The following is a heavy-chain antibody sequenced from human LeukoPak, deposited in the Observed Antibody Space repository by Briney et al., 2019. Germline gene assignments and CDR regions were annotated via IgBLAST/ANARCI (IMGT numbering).Heavy chain of an antibody. Sequence: ASVKVSCKASGYTFTGYYMHWVRQAPGQGLEWMGWINPNSGGTNYAQKFQGRVTMTRDTSISTAHMELSRLRSDDTAVYYCAREITMVRGVMANWFDPWGQGTLVTVSS. D-gene: IGHD3-10*01. J-gene: IGHJ5*02. V-gene: IGHV1-2*02. CDR1: GYTFTGYY. CDR2: INPNSGGT. CDR3: AREITMVRGVMANWFDP.